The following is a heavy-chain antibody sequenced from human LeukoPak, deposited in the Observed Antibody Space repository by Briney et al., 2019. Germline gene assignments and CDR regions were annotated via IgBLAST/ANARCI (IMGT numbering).Heavy chain of an antibody. D-gene: IGHD1-7*01. V-gene: IGHV1-2*02. J-gene: IGHJ6*03. CDR2: INPNSGGT. CDR3: AKDGGGFWNYQSHYYYYMDV. CDR1: GYTFTGYY. Sequence: ASVKVSCKASGYTFTGYYMHWVRQAPGQGLEWMGWINPNSGGTNYAQKFQGRVTMTRDTSTSTAYMELRSLRSDDTAVYYCAKDGGGFWNYQSHYYYYMDVWGKGTTVTVSS.